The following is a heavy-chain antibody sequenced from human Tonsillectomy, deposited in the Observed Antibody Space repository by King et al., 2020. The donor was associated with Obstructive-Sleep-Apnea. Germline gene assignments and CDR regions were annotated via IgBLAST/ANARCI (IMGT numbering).Heavy chain of an antibody. CDR1: GGSISSYY. J-gene: IGHJ5*02. CDR3: ARRPAFRVVVTEGWFDP. V-gene: IGHV4-59*08. Sequence: VQLQESGPGLVKPSETLSLTCTVSGGSISSYYWSWIRQPPGKGPEWIGFIYHTGRTYYNLSLKSRVTISVDTSKNQFSLRLTSVTAADTAVYYCARRPAFRVVVTEGWFDPWGQGTLVTVSS. CDR2: IYHTGRT. D-gene: IGHD2-21*02.